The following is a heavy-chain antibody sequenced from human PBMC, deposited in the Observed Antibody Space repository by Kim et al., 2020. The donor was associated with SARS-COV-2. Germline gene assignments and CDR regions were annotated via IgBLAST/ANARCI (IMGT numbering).Heavy chain of an antibody. J-gene: IGHJ6*02. CDR1: GYTFTSYY. CDR3: ARAGRSSWSYIHPIRYYYGMDV. Sequence: ASVKVSCKASGYTFTSYYMHWVRQAPGQGLEWMGIINPSGGSTSYAQKFQGRVTMTRDTSTSTVYMELSSLRSEDTAVYYCARAGRSSWSYIHPIRYYYGMDVWGQGTTVTVSS. V-gene: IGHV1-46*01. D-gene: IGHD6-13*01. CDR2: INPSGGST.